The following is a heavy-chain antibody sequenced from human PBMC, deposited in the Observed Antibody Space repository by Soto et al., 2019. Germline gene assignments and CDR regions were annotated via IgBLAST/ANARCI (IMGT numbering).Heavy chain of an antibody. Sequence: ASVKVSCKASGGTFSSYAISWVRQAPGQGLEWMGGIIPIFGTANYAQKFQGRVTITADESTSTAYMELSSLRSEDTAVYYCASGFWSGYSWHNYFDYWGQGTLVTVS. D-gene: IGHD3-3*01. CDR3: ASGFWSGYSWHNYFDY. CDR2: IIPIFGTA. V-gene: IGHV1-69*13. CDR1: GGTFSSYA. J-gene: IGHJ4*02.